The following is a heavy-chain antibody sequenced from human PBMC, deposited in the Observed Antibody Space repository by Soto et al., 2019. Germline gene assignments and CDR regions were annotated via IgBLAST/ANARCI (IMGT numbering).Heavy chain of an antibody. CDR2: IYHSGST. CDR3: ARMSRFYYGSGSHAYNWFDP. D-gene: IGHD3-10*01. Sequence: SETLSLTCAVSGGSISSSNWWSWVRQPPGKGLEWIGEIYHSGSTNYNPSLKSRVTISVDKSKNQFSLKLSSVTAADTAVYYCARMSRFYYGSGSHAYNWFDPWGQGTLVTVSS. V-gene: IGHV4-4*02. CDR1: GGSISSSNW. J-gene: IGHJ5*02.